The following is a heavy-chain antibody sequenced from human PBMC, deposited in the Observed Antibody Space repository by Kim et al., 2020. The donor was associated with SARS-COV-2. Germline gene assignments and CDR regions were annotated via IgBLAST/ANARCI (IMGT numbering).Heavy chain of an antibody. CDR1: GFTFSSYA. CDR3: AKDHGLNPEGYNWFDP. J-gene: IGHJ5*02. V-gene: IGHV3-23*01. Sequence: GGSLRLSCAASGFTFSSYAMSWVRQAPGKGLEWVSAISGSGGSTYYADSVKGRFTISRDNSKNTLYLQMNSLRAEDTAVYYCAKDHGLNPEGYNWFDPWGQGTLVTVSS. CDR2: ISGSGGST.